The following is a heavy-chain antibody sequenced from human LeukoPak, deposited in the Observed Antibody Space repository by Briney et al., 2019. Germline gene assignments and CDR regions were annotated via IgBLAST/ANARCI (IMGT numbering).Heavy chain of an antibody. Sequence: GGSLRLSCAASGFTFSSYSMNWVRQAPGKGLEWVSYISSSSSTIYYADSVKGRFTISRDNSKNTLYLQMNSLRAEDTAVYYCAKGADLTDYWGQGTLVTVSS. J-gene: IGHJ4*02. CDR1: GFTFSSYS. D-gene: IGHD1-26*01. V-gene: IGHV3-48*01. CDR2: ISSSSSTI. CDR3: AKGADLTDY.